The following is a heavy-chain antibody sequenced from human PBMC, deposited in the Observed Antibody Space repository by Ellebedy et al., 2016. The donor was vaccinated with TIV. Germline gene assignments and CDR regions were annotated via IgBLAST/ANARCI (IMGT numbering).Heavy chain of an antibody. CDR1: GFTVTYTY. J-gene: IGHJ3*02. Sequence: GGFLRLSCVASGFTVTYTYMSWVRQAPGKGLEWVSVIQTGGDTYYADSVKGRFTISRDSSKNTLYLQMDSLRAEDTAVYYCARRISGTYGDDALDIWGQGTMVTVSS. CDR3: ARRISGTYGDDALDI. CDR2: IQTGGDT. V-gene: IGHV3-53*01. D-gene: IGHD1-20*01.